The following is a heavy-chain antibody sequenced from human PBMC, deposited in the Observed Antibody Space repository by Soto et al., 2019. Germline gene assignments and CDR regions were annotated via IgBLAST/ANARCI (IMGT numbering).Heavy chain of an antibody. Sequence: GASVKVSCKASGGTFSGYAISWVRQAPGQGLEWMGGIIPIFGTANYAQKFQGRVTITADESTSTAYMELSSLRSEDTAVYYCARPYGSGSYSAFDIWGQGTMVTVSS. J-gene: IGHJ3*02. D-gene: IGHD3-10*01. CDR1: GGTFSGYA. CDR3: ARPYGSGSYSAFDI. V-gene: IGHV1-69*13. CDR2: IIPIFGTA.